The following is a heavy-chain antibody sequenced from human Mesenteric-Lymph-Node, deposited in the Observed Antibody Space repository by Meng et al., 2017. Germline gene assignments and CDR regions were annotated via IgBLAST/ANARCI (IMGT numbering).Heavy chain of an antibody. J-gene: IGHJ5*02. CDR1: GYTFTDYY. Sequence: ASVKVSCKSSGYTFTDYYLHCLRQAPGQGLEWMGWINPKTGDTYYGHQFQGRVTMTRDASITTAYMELSRLRSGDTAIYYCARDYRGRSFYASNDYYRQLIWFDPWGQGTLVTVSS. D-gene: IGHD2/OR15-2a*01. CDR3: ARDYRGRSFYASNDYYRQLIWFDP. V-gene: IGHV1-2*02. CDR2: INPKTGDT.